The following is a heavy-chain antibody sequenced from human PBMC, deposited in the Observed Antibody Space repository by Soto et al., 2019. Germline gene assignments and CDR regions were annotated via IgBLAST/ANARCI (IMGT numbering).Heavy chain of an antibody. D-gene: IGHD5-12*01. Sequence: ASVKVSCKASGYTFTSYAMHWVRQAPGQRLEWMGWINAGNGNTKYSQKFQGRVTITRDTSASTAYMELSSLRSEDTAVYYCARHYSGYDPIDYWGQGTLVTVSS. J-gene: IGHJ4*02. V-gene: IGHV1-3*01. CDR1: GYTFTSYA. CDR2: INAGNGNT. CDR3: ARHYSGYDPIDY.